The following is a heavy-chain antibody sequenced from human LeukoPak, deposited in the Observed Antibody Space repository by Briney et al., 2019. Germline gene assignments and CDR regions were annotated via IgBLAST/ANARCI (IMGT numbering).Heavy chain of an antibody. J-gene: IGHJ5*02. CDR2: MNPNSGNT. CDR3: ARGGYCSGGSCYLWFDP. Sequence: GASVKVSCKASGYTFTSYDINWVRQATGQGLEWMGWMNPNSGNTGYAQKFQGRVTMTRNTSISTAYMELSSLRSEDTAVYYCARGGYCSGGSCYLWFDPWGRGTLVTVSS. D-gene: IGHD2-15*01. CDR1: GYTFTSYD. V-gene: IGHV1-8*01.